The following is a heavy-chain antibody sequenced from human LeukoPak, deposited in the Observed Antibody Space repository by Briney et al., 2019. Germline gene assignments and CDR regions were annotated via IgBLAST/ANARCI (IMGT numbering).Heavy chain of an antibody. CDR2: IKSKTDGGTT. D-gene: IGHD2-2*01. CDR3: TTDCSSTSCPKGIYYYYYYMDV. J-gene: IGHJ6*03. Sequence: GGSLRLSCAASGFTFSNAWMSWVRQAPGKGLEWVGRIKSKTDGGTTDYAAPVKGRFTISRDDSKNTLYLQMNSLKTEDTAVYYCTTDCSSTSCPKGIYYYYYYMDVWGKGTTVTVSS. CDR1: GFTFSNAW. V-gene: IGHV3-15*01.